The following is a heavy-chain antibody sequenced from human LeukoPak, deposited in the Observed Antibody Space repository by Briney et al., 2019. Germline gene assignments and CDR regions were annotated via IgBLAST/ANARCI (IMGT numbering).Heavy chain of an antibody. D-gene: IGHD3-10*01. V-gene: IGHV4-39*02. CDR2: IYYSGST. J-gene: IGHJ6*03. CDR3: ARDRAYYNYYMDV. CDR1: GGSISSSSYY. Sequence: SETLSLTCTVSGGSISSSSYYWGWIRQPPGKGLEWIGSIYYSGSTYYNPSLKSRVTISVDTSKNQFSLKLTSVTAADTAVYYCARDRAYYNYYMDVWGIGTTVTISS.